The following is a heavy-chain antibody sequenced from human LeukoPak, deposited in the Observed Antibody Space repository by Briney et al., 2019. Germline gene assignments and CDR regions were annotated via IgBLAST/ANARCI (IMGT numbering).Heavy chain of an antibody. J-gene: IGHJ6*02. CDR3: ARGLDVERSSAWSWGPKKFYYNVMDV. CDR2: MNPSSGNT. D-gene: IGHD3-9*01. V-gene: IGHV1-8*01. CDR1: GYTFTSSN. Sequence: ASVRVSCKVSGYTFTSSNINWVRQAPGQGLEWMGLMNPSSGNTAYAQRFQGRVTMTRDTSTNTAFLQLTSLRSEDTAVYYCARGLDVERSSAWSWGPKKFYYNVMDVWGQGTTVTVSS.